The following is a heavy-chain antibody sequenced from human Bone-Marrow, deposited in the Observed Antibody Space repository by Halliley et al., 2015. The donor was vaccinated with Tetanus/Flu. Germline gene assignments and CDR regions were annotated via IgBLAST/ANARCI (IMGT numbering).Heavy chain of an antibody. V-gene: IGHV4-59*01. CDR1: GGSSSSYY. J-gene: IGHJ1*01. D-gene: IGHD2-2*01. CDR3: AGDWEFVVYQEGST. CDR2: GTYRGST. Sequence: TLSLTCTVSGGSSSSYYWYWIRQTPGKGLEWHGYGTYRGSTSYNPSLQSRVSMSIDTSMNQFPLKLSPVTSADTAIYYCAGDWEFVVYQEGSTWGQGPLLMVSS.